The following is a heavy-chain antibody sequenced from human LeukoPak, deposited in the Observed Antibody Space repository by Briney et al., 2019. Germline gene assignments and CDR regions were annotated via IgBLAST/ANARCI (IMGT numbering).Heavy chain of an antibody. D-gene: IGHD3-3*01. CDR2: IYHSGST. Sequence: SQTLSLTCAVSGGSISSGGYSWSWIRQPPGKGLEWIGYIYHSGSTYYNPSLKSRVTISVDRSKNQFSLKLSSVTAADTAVYYCARRRGDFWSGYYFDYWGQGTLDTVSS. CDR3: ARRRGDFWSGYYFDY. CDR1: GGSISSGGYS. V-gene: IGHV4-30-2*01. J-gene: IGHJ4*02.